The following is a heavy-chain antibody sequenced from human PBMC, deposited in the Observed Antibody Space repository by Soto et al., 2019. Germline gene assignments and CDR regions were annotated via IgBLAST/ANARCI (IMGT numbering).Heavy chain of an antibody. CDR3: ATDFKYGSGSYYNLIRFDP. D-gene: IGHD3-10*01. CDR1: GYTLTELS. CDR2: FDPEDGET. Sequence: GASVKVSCTVSGYTLTELSMHWVRQAPGKGLEWMGGFDPEDGETIYAQKFQGRVTMTEDTSTDTAYMELSSLRSEDTAVYYCATDFKYGSGSYYNLIRFDPWGQGTLVTVSS. V-gene: IGHV1-24*01. J-gene: IGHJ5*02.